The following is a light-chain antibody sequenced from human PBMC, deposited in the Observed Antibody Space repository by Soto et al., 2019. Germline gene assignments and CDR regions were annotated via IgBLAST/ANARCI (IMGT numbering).Light chain of an antibody. J-gene: IGKJ5*01. Sequence: EVVLTQSPAALSVSPGDTATLSCRASQSVVDNLAWYQQRPDQSPRLLIYRATSRATGVPARFSGSGSGTEFTLTIRSLQSEDFAVYYCQQYDVWPPITFGQGTRLEFK. CDR1: QSVVDN. CDR2: RAT. V-gene: IGKV3-15*01. CDR3: QQYDVWPPIT.